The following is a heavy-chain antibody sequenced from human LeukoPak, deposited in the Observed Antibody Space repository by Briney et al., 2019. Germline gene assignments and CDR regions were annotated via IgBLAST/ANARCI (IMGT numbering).Heavy chain of an antibody. CDR3: AKGTSCGGDYFPLFDY. D-gene: IGHD2-21*02. Sequence: GGSLRLSCAASGFTFSSYPMSWVRQSPGKGLEWVSAISGGGANTNYADSVKGRFTISRDNSKNTLYLQMNSLRAEDTALYYCAKGTSCGGDYFPLFDYWGQGTLVTVSS. J-gene: IGHJ4*02. CDR1: GFTFSSYP. CDR2: ISGGGANT. V-gene: IGHV3-23*01.